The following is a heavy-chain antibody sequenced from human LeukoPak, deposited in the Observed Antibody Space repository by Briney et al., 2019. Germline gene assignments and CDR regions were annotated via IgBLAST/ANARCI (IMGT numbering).Heavy chain of an antibody. CDR1: GFTSSSYA. CDR3: ARRDTSGQYYFDY. D-gene: IGHD5-12*01. J-gene: IGHJ4*02. Sequence: GGSLRLSCAASGFTSSSYAMTWVRQAPGKGLEWVSHISNGGDNTVYADSVKGRFTIFRDNPKNGLCLQMNSLRAEDTAIYFCARRDTSGQYYFDYWGQGTLVTVSS. V-gene: IGHV3-23*01. CDR2: ISNGGDNT.